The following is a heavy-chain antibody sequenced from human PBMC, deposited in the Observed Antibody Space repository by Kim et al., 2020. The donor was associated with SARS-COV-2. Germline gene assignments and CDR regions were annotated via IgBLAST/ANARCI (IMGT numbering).Heavy chain of an antibody. CDR2: ISAYNGNT. V-gene: IGHV1-18*01. CDR3: ARVTVGASSGGAFDI. J-gene: IGHJ3*02. CDR1: GYTFTSYG. D-gene: IGHD1-26*01. Sequence: ASVKVSCKASGYTFTSYGISWVRQAPGQGLEWMGWISAYNGNTNYAQKLQGRVTMTTDTSTSTAYMERRSLRSDDTAVYYCARVTVGASSGGAFDIWGQGTMVTVSS.